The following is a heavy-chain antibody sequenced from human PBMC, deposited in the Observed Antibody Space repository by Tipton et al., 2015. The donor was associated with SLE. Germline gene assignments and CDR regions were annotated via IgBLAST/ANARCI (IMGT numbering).Heavy chain of an antibody. CDR2: LYNAGNT. J-gene: IGHJ2*01. CDR1: GFSVRNNY. Sequence: GSLRLSCAASGFSVRNNYMSWIRQAPGKGLEWVSVLYNAGNTDYADSVKGRFTISRDISKNTLYLQMSSLRPDDTAVYFCARDTYELWSGDNWYFDLWGRGTLVTVSS. V-gene: IGHV3-53*05. D-gene: IGHD3-3*01. CDR3: ARDTYELWSGDNWYFDL.